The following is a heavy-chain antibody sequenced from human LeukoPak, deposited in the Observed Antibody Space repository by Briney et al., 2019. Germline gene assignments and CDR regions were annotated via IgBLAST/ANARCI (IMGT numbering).Heavy chain of an antibody. D-gene: IGHD1-26*01. Sequence: PGGSLRLSCAASGFNLNSYMLNWVRQAPGKGLEWVSSINSTGSYIYHADSVKGRFTISRDNSKNTLYLQMNSLRAEDTAVYYCARVLPEIRSGYFDYWGQGTLVTVSS. CDR3: ARVLPEIRSGYFDY. J-gene: IGHJ4*02. CDR2: INSTGSYI. CDR1: GFNLNSYM. V-gene: IGHV3-21*01.